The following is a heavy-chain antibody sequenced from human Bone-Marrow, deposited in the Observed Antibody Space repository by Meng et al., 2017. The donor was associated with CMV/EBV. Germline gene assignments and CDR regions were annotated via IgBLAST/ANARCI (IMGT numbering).Heavy chain of an antibody. Sequence: GGSLRLSCAASGFTFSGYAMHWVRQAPGKGLEWVAFIRHDGSSEDYTDSVKGRFTISRDDSKNTLYLQMNSLRAEDTAVYYCAKDVTWSGYNLYFDYWGQGTLVTVSS. CDR1: GFTFSGYA. CDR2: IRHDGSSE. CDR3: AKDVTWSGYNLYFDY. D-gene: IGHD3-3*01. J-gene: IGHJ4*02. V-gene: IGHV3-30*02.